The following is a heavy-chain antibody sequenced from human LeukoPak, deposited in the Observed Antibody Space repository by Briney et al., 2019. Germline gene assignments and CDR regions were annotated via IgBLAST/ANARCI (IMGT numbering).Heavy chain of an antibody. CDR3: ARGYSHNSGGWLDP. J-gene: IGHJ5*02. CDR1: GVTFSHYA. D-gene: IGHD5-12*01. Sequence: PGGALRLSCAVSGVTFSHYAMSCVRQAPGTGLEWVGSLTDSGDATYYADPVKGRLTISRDNSDSTLYLHISGLRDEDTAVYYCARGYSHNSGGWLDPWGQGTLVTVSS. CDR2: LTDSGDAT. V-gene: IGHV3-23*01.